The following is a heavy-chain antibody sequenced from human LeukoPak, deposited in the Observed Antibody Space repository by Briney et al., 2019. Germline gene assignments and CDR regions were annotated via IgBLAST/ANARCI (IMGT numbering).Heavy chain of an antibody. CDR1: GFTFSSYW. CDR2: INEDGSEY. J-gene: IGHJ4*02. V-gene: IGHV3-7*03. Sequence: SGGSLRLSCAVSGFTFSSYWINWVRQAPGNAPEWVATINEDGSEYYYVDSVKGRFTISRDNAKDSLYLQMSSLRVEDTAVYYCVRGRPYWGKGTLVTVSS. CDR3: VRGRPY.